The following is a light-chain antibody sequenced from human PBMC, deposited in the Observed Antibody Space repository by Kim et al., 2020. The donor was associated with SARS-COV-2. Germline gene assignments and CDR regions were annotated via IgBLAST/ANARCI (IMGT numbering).Light chain of an antibody. CDR3: AAWDDSLNAVI. V-gene: IGLV1-44*01. CDR2: INN. Sequence: QLVLTQPPSASGTPGQRVTISCAGGSSNIGGYNVNWYQQVPGTAPKLLIYINNQRPSGVPDRFSGSKSGTSASLAVSGLQSDDEADYYCAAWDDSLNAVIFGGGTQLTVL. CDR1: SSNIGGYN. J-gene: IGLJ2*01.